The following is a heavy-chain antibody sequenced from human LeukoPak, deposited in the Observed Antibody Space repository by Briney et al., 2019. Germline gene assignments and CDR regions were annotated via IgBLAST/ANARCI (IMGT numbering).Heavy chain of an antibody. J-gene: IGHJ4*02. V-gene: IGHV1-69*13. CDR2: IIPIFGTA. CDR1: GGTFSSFA. CDR3: ARSYGGNSGPFDY. D-gene: IGHD4-23*01. Sequence: VASVKVSCKASGGTFSSFAISWVRQAPGQGLEWMGGIIPIFGTANYAQKFQGRVTITADESTSTAYMELSSLRSEDTAVYYCARSYGGNSGPFDYWGQGTLVTVSS.